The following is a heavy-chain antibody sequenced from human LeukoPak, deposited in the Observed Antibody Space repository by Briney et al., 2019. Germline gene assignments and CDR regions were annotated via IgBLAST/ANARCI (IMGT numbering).Heavy chain of an antibody. CDR1: GGSISSGGYS. CDR3: ARGGASEMVYFFDY. Sequence: PSETLSLTCAVSGGSISSGGYSWNWIRQPPGKGLEWIGYIYHSGSTYYNPSLKSRVTISVDRSKNQFSLKLSSVTAADTAVYYCARGGASEMVYFFDYWGQGTLVTVSS. V-gene: IGHV4-30-2*01. CDR2: IYHSGST. D-gene: IGHD3-16*01. J-gene: IGHJ4*02.